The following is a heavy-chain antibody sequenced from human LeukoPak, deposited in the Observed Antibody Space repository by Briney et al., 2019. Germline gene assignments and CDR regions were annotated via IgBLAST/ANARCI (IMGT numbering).Heavy chain of an antibody. CDR2: ISSSSSTI. J-gene: IGHJ4*02. D-gene: IGHD3-22*01. CDR1: GFIFSSHS. CDR3: ARGAYYYED. V-gene: IGHV3-48*01. Sequence: GGSLRLSCAASGFIFSSHSMNWVRQAPGKGLEWVSYISSSSSTIYYANSVKGRFTISRDNAKNSLYLQMNSLRAEDTAVYYCARGAYYYEDWGQGTLVTVSS.